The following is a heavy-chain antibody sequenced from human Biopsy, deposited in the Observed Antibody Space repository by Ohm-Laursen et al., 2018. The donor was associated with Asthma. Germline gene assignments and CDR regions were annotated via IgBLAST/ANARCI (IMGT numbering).Heavy chain of an antibody. V-gene: IGHV3-7*01. J-gene: IGHJ1*01. CDR3: ARTFHFWSPYHAEHYQL. CDR2: IKHDGSEK. Sequence: GSLRLSFAPSGFTLRDYWMSWVRQVPGKGLEWVANIKHDGSEKNHVDSLKGRFTISRDNAKNSLYLQMNSLRAEDTAVYYCARTFHFWSPYHAEHYQLWGQGTLVTVSS. D-gene: IGHD3-3*02. CDR1: GFTLRDYW.